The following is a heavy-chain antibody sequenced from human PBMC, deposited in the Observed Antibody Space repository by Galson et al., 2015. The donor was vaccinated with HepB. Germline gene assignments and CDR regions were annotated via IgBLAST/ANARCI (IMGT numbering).Heavy chain of an antibody. CDR3: ARDRGGWFGEPRAYYYYMDV. CDR1: GFTFSSYG. Sequence: SLRLSCAASGFTFSSYGMHWVRQAPGKGLEWVAVIWYDGSNKYYADSVKGRFTISRDNSKNTLYLQMNSLRAEDTAVYYCARDRGGWFGEPRAYYYYMDVWGKGTTVTVSS. V-gene: IGHV3-33*01. CDR2: IWYDGSNK. D-gene: IGHD3-10*01. J-gene: IGHJ6*03.